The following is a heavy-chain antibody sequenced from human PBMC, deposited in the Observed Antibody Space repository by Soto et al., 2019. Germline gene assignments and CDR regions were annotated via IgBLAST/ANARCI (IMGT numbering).Heavy chain of an antibody. Sequence: PGGSLRLSCAASGFTFSSYAMHWVRQAPGKGLEWVAVISYDGSNKYYADSVKGRFTISRDNSKNTLYLQMNSLRAEDTAVYYCAIGRVESGYYGMDVWGQGTTVPVSS. CDR3: AIGRVESGYYGMDV. CDR2: ISYDGSNK. D-gene: IGHD1-1*01. V-gene: IGHV3-30-3*01. J-gene: IGHJ6*02. CDR1: GFTFSSYA.